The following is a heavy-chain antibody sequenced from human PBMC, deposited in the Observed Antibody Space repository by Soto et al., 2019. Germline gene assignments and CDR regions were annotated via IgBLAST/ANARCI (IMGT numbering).Heavy chain of an antibody. V-gene: IGHV4-59*06. CDR1: GFTFSNYW. CDR2: IYYSGST. CDR3: ARGKNWFDP. Sequence: VQLVQSGGGWAQPGGSLRLSCAASGFTFSNYWMSWVRQAPGKGLEWIGYIYYSGSTYYNPSLKSRVTISVDTSKNQFSLKLSSVTAADTAVYYCARGKNWFDPWGQGTLVTVSS. J-gene: IGHJ5*02.